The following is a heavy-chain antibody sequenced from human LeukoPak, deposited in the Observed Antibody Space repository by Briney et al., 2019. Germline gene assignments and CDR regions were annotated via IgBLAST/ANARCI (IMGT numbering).Heavy chain of an antibody. D-gene: IGHD3-10*01. CDR1: GDSFSNNSAS. Sequence: SQTLSLTCAISGDSFSNNSASWHWFRQSPSRGLEWLGRTYYRSNWSTDYAVSVKRRITINVHTSKNQFSLQLNSVTPEDTAVYYCTKGPGKFEYWGQGTLVIVSS. CDR3: TKGPGKFEY. V-gene: IGHV6-1*01. J-gene: IGHJ4*02. CDR2: TYYRSNWST.